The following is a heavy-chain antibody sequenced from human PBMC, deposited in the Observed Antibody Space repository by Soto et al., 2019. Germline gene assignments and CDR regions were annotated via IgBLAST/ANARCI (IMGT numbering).Heavy chain of an antibody. CDR2: IYYSGST. Sequence: QLQLQESGPGLVKPSETLSLTCTVSGGSISSSSYYWGWIRQPPGKGLEWIGSIYYSGSTYYNPSLKSRVTISVDTSKNQFSLKLSSVTAADTAVYCCARVASIAAAGDTKLHAFDIWGQGTMVTVSS. D-gene: IGHD6-13*01. V-gene: IGHV4-39*01. J-gene: IGHJ3*02. CDR1: GGSISSSSYY. CDR3: ARVASIAAAGDTKLHAFDI.